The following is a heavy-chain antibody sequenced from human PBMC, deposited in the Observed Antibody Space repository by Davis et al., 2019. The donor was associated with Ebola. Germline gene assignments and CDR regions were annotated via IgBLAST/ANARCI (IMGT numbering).Heavy chain of an antibody. J-gene: IGHJ6*02. D-gene: IGHD6-6*01. CDR3: AKDSSSSVHYYYGMDV. V-gene: IGHV3-9*01. Sequence: GGSLRLSCAASGFTFDDYAMHWVRHAPGKGLEWVSGISWNSGSIGYADSVKGRFTISRDNAKNSLYLQMNSLRAEDTALYYCAKDSSSSVHYYYGMDVWGQGTTVTVSS. CDR1: GFTFDDYA. CDR2: ISWNSGSI.